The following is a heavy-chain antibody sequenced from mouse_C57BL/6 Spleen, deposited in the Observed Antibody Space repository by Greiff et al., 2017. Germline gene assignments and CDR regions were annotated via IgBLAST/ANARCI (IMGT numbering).Heavy chain of an antibody. CDR2: IDPANGNT. J-gene: IGHJ2*01. CDR3: ARSNYYGSSRDY. V-gene: IGHV14-3*01. CDR1: GFNIKNTY. Sequence: EVQRVESVAELVRPGASVKLSCTASGFNIKNTYMHWVKQRPEQGLEWIGRIDPANGNTKYAPKFQGKATITADTSSNTAYLQLSSLTSEDTAIYYCARSNYYGSSRDYWGQGTTLTVSS. D-gene: IGHD1-1*01.